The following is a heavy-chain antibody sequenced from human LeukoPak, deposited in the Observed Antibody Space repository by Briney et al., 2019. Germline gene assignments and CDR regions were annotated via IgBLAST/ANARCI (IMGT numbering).Heavy chain of an antibody. V-gene: IGHV3-30*18. J-gene: IGHJ4*02. D-gene: IGHD3-10*01. Sequence: GGSLRLSCAASGFTFSSYGMHWVRQALGKGLEWVAVISYDGSNKYYADSVKGRFTISRDNSKNTLYLQMNSLRAEDTAVYYCAKWEVSQAVFDYWGQGTLVTVSS. CDR1: GFTFSSYG. CDR3: AKWEVSQAVFDY. CDR2: ISYDGSNK.